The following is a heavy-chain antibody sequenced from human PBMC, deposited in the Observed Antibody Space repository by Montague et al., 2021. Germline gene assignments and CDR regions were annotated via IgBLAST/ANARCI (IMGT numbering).Heavy chain of an antibody. J-gene: IGHJ5*02. CDR3: ARSLYCIGGSCYSGFDP. Sequence: SESLSLTCSVSGDSISSYEYYWTWIRQPAGRGLEWIGRVYKRGDTNTNPSLRSRLTLSVDTSKNHFSLTLTSVTAADTAVYFCARSLYCIGGSCYSGFDPWGQGTLVTVSS. CDR2: VYKRGDT. V-gene: IGHV4-4*07. CDR1: GDSISSYEYY. D-gene: IGHD2-15*01.